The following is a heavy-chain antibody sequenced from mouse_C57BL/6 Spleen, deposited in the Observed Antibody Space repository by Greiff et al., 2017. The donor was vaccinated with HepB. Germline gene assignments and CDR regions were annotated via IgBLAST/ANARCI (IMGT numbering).Heavy chain of an antibody. J-gene: IGHJ4*01. CDR3: AMSWITTVVASRAMDY. CDR2: IHPSDSDT. CDR1: GYTFTSYW. D-gene: IGHD1-1*01. V-gene: IGHV1-74*01. Sequence: VKLQQPGAELVKPGASVKVSCKASGYTFTSYWMHWVKQRPGQGLEWIGRIHPSDSDTNYNQKFKGKATLAVDKSSSTAYMQLSSLTSEDSAVYYCAMSWITTVVASRAMDYWGQGTSVTVSS.